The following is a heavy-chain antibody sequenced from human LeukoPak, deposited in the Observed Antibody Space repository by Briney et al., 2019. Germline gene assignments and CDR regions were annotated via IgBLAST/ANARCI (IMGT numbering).Heavy chain of an antibody. CDR1: GYTFTSYY. D-gene: IGHD6-19*01. V-gene: IGHV1-46*01. CDR3: ARDPGGIAVAEDNWFDP. Sequence: ASVKVSCKASGYTFTSYYMHWVRQAPGQGLEWMGIINPSGGSTSYAQKFQGRVTMTTDTSTSTAYMELRSLRSDDTAVYYCARDPGGIAVAEDNWFDPWGQGTLVTVSS. J-gene: IGHJ5*02. CDR2: INPSGGST.